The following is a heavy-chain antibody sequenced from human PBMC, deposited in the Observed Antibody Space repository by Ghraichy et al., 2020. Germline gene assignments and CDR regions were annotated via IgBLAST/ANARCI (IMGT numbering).Heavy chain of an antibody. D-gene: IGHD1-26*01. CDR2: INHSRST. Sequence: GEINHSRSTNYNPSLKSRVTISVDTSKNQFSLKLSSVTAADTAVYYCARGGGRELGRSYYYYYGMDVW. J-gene: IGHJ6*01. CDR3: ARGGGRELGRSYYYYYGMDV. V-gene: IGHV4-34*01.